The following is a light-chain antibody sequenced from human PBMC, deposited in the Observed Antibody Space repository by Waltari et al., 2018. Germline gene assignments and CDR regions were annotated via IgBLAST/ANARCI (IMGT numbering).Light chain of an antibody. Sequence: EIVMTQSPATLSVSPGEIATLTCRASQRVRRNLAGDQQIPGQAPRLLIYGAATRATGIPARFIGSGSGTEFTLSISSMQSEDFAVYYCQQYNNWPRTFGQGTKVEIK. CDR3: QQYNNWPRT. J-gene: IGKJ1*01. CDR1: QRVRRN. V-gene: IGKV3-15*01. CDR2: GAA.